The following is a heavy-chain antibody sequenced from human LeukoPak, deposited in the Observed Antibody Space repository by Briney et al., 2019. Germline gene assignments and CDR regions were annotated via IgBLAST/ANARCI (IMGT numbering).Heavy chain of an antibody. V-gene: IGHV3-64*01. CDR2: ISSSGGST. CDR3: AREAVGAAIDY. D-gene: IGHD1-26*01. CDR1: GFTFSRHA. J-gene: IGHJ4*02. Sequence: GVSLRLSCAASGFTFSRHAMHWVRQAPGKGLVYVSAISSSGGSTYYANSVKGRFTISRDNSKNTLYLQMGSLRAEDMAVYYCAREAVGAAIDYWGQGTLVTVSS.